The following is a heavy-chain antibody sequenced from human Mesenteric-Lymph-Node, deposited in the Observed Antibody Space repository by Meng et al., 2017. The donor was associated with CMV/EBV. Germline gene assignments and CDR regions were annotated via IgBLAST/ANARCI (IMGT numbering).Heavy chain of an antibody. CDR2: IYYSGST. CDR1: GGSISSYY. CDR3: ARAGYDLVVPAAILDY. Sequence: SETLSLTCTVSGGSISSYYWSWIRQPPGKGLEWIGYIYYSGSTNYNPSLKSRVTISVDTSKNQFSLKLSSVTAADTAVYYCARAGYDLVVPAAILDYWGQGTLVTVSS. V-gene: IGHV4-59*01. J-gene: IGHJ4*02. D-gene: IGHD2-2*02.